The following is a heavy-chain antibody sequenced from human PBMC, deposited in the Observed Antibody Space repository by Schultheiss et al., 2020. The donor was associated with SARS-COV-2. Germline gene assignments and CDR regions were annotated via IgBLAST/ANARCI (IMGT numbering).Heavy chain of an antibody. V-gene: IGHV3-23*01. Sequence: GGSLRLSCAASGFTFSSYAMHWVRQAPGKGLEWVSAISGSGDSTYYADSVKGRFTISRDNSKNTLYLQMNSLRAEYTAVYYCARDHQDYYDSSGYIDYWGQGKLVTV. D-gene: IGHD3-22*01. J-gene: IGHJ4*02. CDR3: ARDHQDYYDSSGYIDY. CDR2: ISGSGDST. CDR1: GFTFSSYA.